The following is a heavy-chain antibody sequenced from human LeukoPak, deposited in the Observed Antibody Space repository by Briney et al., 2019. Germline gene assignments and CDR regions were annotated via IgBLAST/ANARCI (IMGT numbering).Heavy chain of an antibody. V-gene: IGHV1-3*01. J-gene: IGHJ4*02. CDR2: INAYNGNT. D-gene: IGHD6-19*01. Sequence: PAASVKVSCKASGYTFINYAIHWVRQAPGQRLERMGWINAYNGNTEYSQKFQGRVTITRDTSASTAYMELSTLRSEDTAVYYCARGSSSDWPLEYWGRGILVTVSS. CDR1: GYTFINYA. CDR3: ARGSSSDWPLEY.